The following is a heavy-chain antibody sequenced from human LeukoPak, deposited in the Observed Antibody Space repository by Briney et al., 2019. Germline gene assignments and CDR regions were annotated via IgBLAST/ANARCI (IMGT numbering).Heavy chain of an antibody. Sequence: ASVKVSCKASGYTFTSYDINWVRQATGQGLEWMGWMNPNSGNTGYAQKFQGRVTITRNTSISTAYMELSSLRSEDTAVYYCAGGKRGYNYYYMDVWGKGTTVIVSS. CDR2: MNPNSGNT. CDR1: GYTFTSYD. V-gene: IGHV1-8*03. D-gene: IGHD5-12*01. CDR3: AGGKRGYNYYYMDV. J-gene: IGHJ6*03.